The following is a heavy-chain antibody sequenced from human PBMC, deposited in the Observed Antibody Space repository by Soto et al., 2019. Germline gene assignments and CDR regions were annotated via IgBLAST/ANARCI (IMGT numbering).Heavy chain of an antibody. J-gene: IGHJ3*02. V-gene: IGHV1-69*01. CDR1: GGTFSSYA. CDR2: IIPILGTA. Sequence: QVQLVQSGAEVKKPGSSVKVSCKDSGGTFSSYAISWVRQAPGQGLEWMGGIIPILGTANYAQKLQGRVTFTADESTSTAYMELSRLRSEDTAVYYCARDRQVYDLWSDRGDAFDIWGQGTMVTVSS. D-gene: IGHD3-3*01. CDR3: ARDRQVYDLWSDRGDAFDI.